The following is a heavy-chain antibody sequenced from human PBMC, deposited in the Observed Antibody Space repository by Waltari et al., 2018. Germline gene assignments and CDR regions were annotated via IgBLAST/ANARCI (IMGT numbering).Heavy chain of an antibody. V-gene: IGHV1-46*01. CDR1: EYTFASSY. CDR2: INPSGGSK. J-gene: IGHJ6*02. D-gene: IGHD2-21*01. CDR3: ATDTGALWMDV. Sequence: QVQLVQSGAEVKKPGVSVKISCKTSEYTFASSYVHWVRQAPGQGLEWLGIINPSGGSKIYAQRFQGRVTMTRDTSTSTVYMELSSLKSEDTAVYYCATDTGALWMDVWGQGTTVTVSS.